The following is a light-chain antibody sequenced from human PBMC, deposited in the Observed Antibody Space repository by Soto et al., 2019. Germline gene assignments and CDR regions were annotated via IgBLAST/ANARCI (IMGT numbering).Light chain of an antibody. V-gene: IGKV1-12*01. CDR3: QQADSFPIT. CDR1: EDINSR. Sequence: DIQMTQSPYTLSASVGDRVTISCRASEDINSRLAWYQQKPGNAPKLLIYAAFILQSGVPSRFSGYGSGTDFTLSISSLQPEDFATYYCQQADSFPITFGQGTRLEIK. J-gene: IGKJ5*01. CDR2: AAF.